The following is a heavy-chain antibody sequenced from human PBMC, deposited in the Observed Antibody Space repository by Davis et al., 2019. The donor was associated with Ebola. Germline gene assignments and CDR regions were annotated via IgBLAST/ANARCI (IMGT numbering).Heavy chain of an antibody. CDR2: INANNGMS. CDR1: RYTFTSFL. V-gene: IGHV7-4-1*02. Sequence: SVPVSCKASRYTFTSFLMNWVRQAPGQGLEWMGWINANNGMSTYVQAFRGRIVFSADTSVRTAYLEISSVQDEDTAVYYCTRDSWADQKVYDYWGQGTLVTVSS. CDR3: TRDSWADQKVYDY. J-gene: IGHJ4*02. D-gene: IGHD1-26*01.